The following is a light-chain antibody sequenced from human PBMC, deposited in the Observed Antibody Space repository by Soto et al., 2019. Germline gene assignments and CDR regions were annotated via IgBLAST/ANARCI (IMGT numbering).Light chain of an antibody. J-gene: IGKJ5*01. CDR1: QSAGNF. CDR2: DAS. CDR3: QQRSNWPIT. Sequence: EIVLTQSPATLSVSPGETASLSCRASQSAGNFLAWYQQKPGQAPRLLIYDASNRATGIPARFSGSGSGTDFTLTISSLEPEDFAVYYCQQRSNWPITFGQGTRLEIK. V-gene: IGKV3-11*01.